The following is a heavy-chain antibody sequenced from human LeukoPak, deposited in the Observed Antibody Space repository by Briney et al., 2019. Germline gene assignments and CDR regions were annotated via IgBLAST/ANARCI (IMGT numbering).Heavy chain of an antibody. CDR3: ARSAKTYYYDGSGHEYFQH. V-gene: IGHV3-21*01. J-gene: IGHJ1*01. CDR1: GFTFSSYS. Sequence: GGSLRLSCAASGFTFSSYSMNWVRQAPGKGLEWVSSISSSSSYIYYADSVKGRFTISRDNAKNSLYLQMNSLRAEDTAVYYCARSAKTYYYDGSGHEYFQHWGQGTLVTVSS. D-gene: IGHD3-22*01. CDR2: ISSSSSYI.